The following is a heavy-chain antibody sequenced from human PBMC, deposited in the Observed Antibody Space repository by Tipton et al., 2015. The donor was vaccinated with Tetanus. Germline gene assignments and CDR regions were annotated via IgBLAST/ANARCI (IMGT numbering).Heavy chain of an antibody. Sequence: TLSLTCSVSGGSISSYYWSWIRQPPGKGLEWIGYIYYSGSTNYNPSLKSRVTTSVDTSKNQFSLKLSSVTAADTAVYYCARHSGSYPFDSWGQGTLVTVSS. CDR3: ARHSGSYPFDS. J-gene: IGHJ4*02. V-gene: IGHV4-59*08. D-gene: IGHD1-26*01. CDR2: IYYSGST. CDR1: GGSISSYY.